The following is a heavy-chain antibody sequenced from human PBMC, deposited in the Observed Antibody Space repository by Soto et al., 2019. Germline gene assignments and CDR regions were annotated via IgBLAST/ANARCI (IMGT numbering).Heavy chain of an antibody. V-gene: IGHV1-2*04. CDR2: INPNSGGT. Sequence: GASVKVSCKASGYTFTGYYMHWVRQAPGQGLEWMGWINPNSGGTNYAQKFQGWVTMTRNTSISTAYMELSRLRSDDTAVYYCARGTSYSGYDSFDFDYWGQGTLVTVSS. CDR3: ARGTSYSGYDSFDFDY. CDR1: GYTFTGYY. J-gene: IGHJ4*02. D-gene: IGHD5-12*01.